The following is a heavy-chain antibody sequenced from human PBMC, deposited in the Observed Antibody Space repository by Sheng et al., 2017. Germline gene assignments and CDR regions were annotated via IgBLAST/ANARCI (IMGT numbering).Heavy chain of an antibody. D-gene: IGHD5-18*01. Sequence: EVQLVESGGGLVQPGRSLRLSCAASGFTFDDYAMHWVRQAPGKGLEWVSGISWNSGSIGYADSVKGRFTISRDNAKNSLYLQMNSLRAEDTALYYCAKDIGYSYAFDYWGQGTLVTVSS. CDR3: AKDIGYSYAFDY. CDR2: ISWNSGSI. V-gene: IGHV3-9*01. CDR1: GFTFDDYA. J-gene: IGHJ4*02.